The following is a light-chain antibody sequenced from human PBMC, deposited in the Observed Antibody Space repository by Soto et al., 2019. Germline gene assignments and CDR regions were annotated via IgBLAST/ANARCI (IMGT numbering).Light chain of an antibody. V-gene: IGKV1-27*01. CDR1: QGIRNF. Sequence: DIQMTQSPSSLSASVGDRVTITCRASQGIRNFLAWYQQKPGKVPKLLISAASTLESRVPSRFSGSGSGTDFTLTITSLQPEDVATYYCQKYSSVITFGQGTRLEIK. CDR3: QKYSSVIT. CDR2: AAS. J-gene: IGKJ5*01.